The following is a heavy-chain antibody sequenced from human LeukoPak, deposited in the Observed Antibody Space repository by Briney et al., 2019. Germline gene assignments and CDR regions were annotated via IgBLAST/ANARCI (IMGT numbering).Heavy chain of an antibody. CDR2: IKKKTDGGTA. Sequence: GGSLRLSCAASGFTFSNAWMSWVRQAPGKGLEWVGRIKKKTDGGTADYAAPVKGRFTMSRDDSKNTLYLQMNSLKTDDTAAYYCTSMGGYWGQGTLVTVSS. D-gene: IGHD2/OR15-2a*01. CDR1: GFTFSNAW. V-gene: IGHV3-15*01. CDR3: TSMGGY. J-gene: IGHJ4*02.